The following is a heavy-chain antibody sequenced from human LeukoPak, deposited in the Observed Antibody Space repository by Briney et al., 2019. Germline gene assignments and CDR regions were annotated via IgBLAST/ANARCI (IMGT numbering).Heavy chain of an antibody. CDR2: IYWDDDK. V-gene: IGHV2-5*02. CDR1: GFSLSTSGVG. CDR3: AHRMISSGWYFARRGAFDI. D-gene: IGHD6-19*01. Sequence: SGPTLVNPTQTLTLTCTFSGFSLSTSGVGVGWIRQPPGKALEWLALIYWDDDKRYSPSLKSRLTITKDTSKNQVVLTMTNMDPVDTATYYCAHRMISSGWYFARRGAFDIWGQGTMVTVSS. J-gene: IGHJ3*02.